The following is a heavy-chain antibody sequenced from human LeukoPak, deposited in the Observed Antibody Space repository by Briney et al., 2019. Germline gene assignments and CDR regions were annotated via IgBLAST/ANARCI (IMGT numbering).Heavy chain of an antibody. D-gene: IGHD3-10*01. Sequence: GGSLRLSCAASGFTFSSYSMNWVRQAPGKGLEWVSFISSSRSYIYYADSVKGRFTISRDNAKNSLYLQMNSLRAEDTAVYYCAKVAKYYYGSETYYFFEHWGQGTPVTASS. CDR1: GFTFSSYS. CDR2: ISSSRSYI. CDR3: AKVAKYYYGSETYYFFEH. V-gene: IGHV3-21*01. J-gene: IGHJ4*02.